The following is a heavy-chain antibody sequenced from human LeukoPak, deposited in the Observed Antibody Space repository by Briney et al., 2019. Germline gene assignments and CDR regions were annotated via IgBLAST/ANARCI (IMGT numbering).Heavy chain of an antibody. Sequence: GGSLRLSCAASGFTFSSYGMTWVRQAPGKGLEWVSYISSSGSTIYYADSVKGRFTISRDNAKNSLYLQMNSLRAEDTAVYYCAELGITVIGGVWGKGTTVTISS. V-gene: IGHV3-48*04. CDR3: AELGITVIGGV. CDR2: ISSSGSTI. D-gene: IGHD3-10*02. CDR1: GFTFSSYG. J-gene: IGHJ6*04.